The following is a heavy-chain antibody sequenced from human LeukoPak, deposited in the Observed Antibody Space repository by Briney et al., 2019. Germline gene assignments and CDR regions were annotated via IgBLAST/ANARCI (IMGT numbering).Heavy chain of an antibody. D-gene: IGHD1-7*01. V-gene: IGHV3-30-3*01. J-gene: IGHJ6*03. Sequence: GRSLRLSCAASGFTFSSYAMHWVRQAPGKGLEWVAVISYDGSSKYYADSVKGRFTISRDNAKNSLYLQMNSLRAEDTAVYYCARGQEGNYGYYYYYMDVWGKGTTVTVSS. CDR3: ARGQEGNYGYYYYYMDV. CDR1: GFTFSSYA. CDR2: ISYDGSSK.